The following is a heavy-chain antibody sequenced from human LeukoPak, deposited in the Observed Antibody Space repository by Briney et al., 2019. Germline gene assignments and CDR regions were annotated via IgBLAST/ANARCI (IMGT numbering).Heavy chain of an antibody. Sequence: ASVKVSCKVSGYTLTELSMHWVRQAPGKGLEWMGGFDPEDGAAIYAQKFQGRVTITTDTSTDTAYMELSSLRSEDTAVYYCATSQRVGATLLGTDYFDYWGQGTLVTVSS. V-gene: IGHV1-24*01. D-gene: IGHD1-26*01. CDR2: FDPEDGAA. CDR3: ATSQRVGATLLGTDYFDY. J-gene: IGHJ4*02. CDR1: GYTLTELS.